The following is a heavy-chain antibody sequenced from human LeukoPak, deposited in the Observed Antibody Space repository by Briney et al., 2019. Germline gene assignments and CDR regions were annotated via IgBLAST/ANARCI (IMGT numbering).Heavy chain of an antibody. V-gene: IGHV3-23*01. CDR1: GFTFSSYA. Sequence: GASLRLSCAASGFTFSSYAMSWVRQAPGKGLEWVSAISGRGGSTYYADSVKGRFTISRDNSKNTLYLQMNSLRAEDTAVYYCAKDRGYSSSWYRGSGAFDIWGQGTMVTVSS. CDR2: ISGRGGST. J-gene: IGHJ3*02. CDR3: AKDRGYSSSWYRGSGAFDI. D-gene: IGHD6-13*01.